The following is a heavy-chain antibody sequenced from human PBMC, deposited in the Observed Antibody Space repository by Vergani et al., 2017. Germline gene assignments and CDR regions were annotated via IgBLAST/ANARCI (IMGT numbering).Heavy chain of an antibody. CDR2: ISVSGRSI. Sequence: EVQLVESGGALIQPGGSLRLSCAASGFNFNNYVITWIRQAPGRGLEWVSGISVSGRSIYYADSVKGRFTISRDNSKNTLSLQMNSLRAADTAVYYCTRVFSYSSGWYPSDYWGQGTLVTVSS. CDR1: GFNFNNYV. V-gene: IGHV3-23*04. CDR3: TRVFSYSSGWYPSDY. J-gene: IGHJ4*02. D-gene: IGHD6-19*01.